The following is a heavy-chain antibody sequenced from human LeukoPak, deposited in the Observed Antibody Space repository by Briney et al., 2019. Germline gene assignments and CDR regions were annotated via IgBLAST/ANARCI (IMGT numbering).Heavy chain of an antibody. V-gene: IGHV4-34*01. D-gene: IGHD4-23*01. CDR2: ISHSGSA. Sequence: PSETLSLTCAVYGGSLSGYSWSWIRQPPGKGLEWIGEISHSGSATYNPSLESRVTISLDTSNNQFSLKLTSPTAADTAVFYCARSKTTVVTPTFGFHYYHYTDVWGKGTTVTVSS. CDR3: ARSKTTVVTPTFGFHYYHYTDV. J-gene: IGHJ6*03. CDR1: GGSLSGYS.